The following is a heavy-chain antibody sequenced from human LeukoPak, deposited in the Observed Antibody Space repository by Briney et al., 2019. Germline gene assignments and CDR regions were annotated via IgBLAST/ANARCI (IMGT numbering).Heavy chain of an antibody. CDR2: INHSGST. Sequence: SETLSLTCAVYGGSFSGYYWSWIRQPPGKGLEWIGEINHSGSTNYNPSLKSRVTISVDTPKNQFSLKLSSVTAADTAVYYCARDSSGWYTSGYWGQGTLVTVSS. V-gene: IGHV4-34*01. D-gene: IGHD6-19*01. J-gene: IGHJ4*02. CDR3: ARDSSGWYTSGY. CDR1: GGSFSGYY.